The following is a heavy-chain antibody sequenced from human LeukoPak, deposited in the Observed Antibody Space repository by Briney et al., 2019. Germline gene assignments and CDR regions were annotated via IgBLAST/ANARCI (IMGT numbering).Heavy chain of an antibody. CDR2: MNPNSGNT. J-gene: IGHJ4*02. Sequence: GASVKVSCKASGYTFTSYDINWVRQATGQGLEWMGWMNPNSGNTGYAQKFQGRVTMTRNTSTSTAYMELSSLRSEDTAVYYCASTIILAYCGGDCYSNWGQGTLVTVSS. CDR3: ASTIILAYCGGDCYSN. CDR1: GYTFTSYD. D-gene: IGHD2-21*02. V-gene: IGHV1-8*01.